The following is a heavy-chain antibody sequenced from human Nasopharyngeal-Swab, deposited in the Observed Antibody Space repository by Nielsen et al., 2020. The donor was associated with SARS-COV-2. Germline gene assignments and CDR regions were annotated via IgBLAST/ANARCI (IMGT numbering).Heavy chain of an antibody. CDR2: IYYNGNT. D-gene: IGHD6-13*01. Sequence: SETLSLTCTVSGDSIAYSTFYWGWIRQPPGKGLEWIGNIYYNGNTYQNPSLKSRLTISVDKSKNQFSLQLSFVTAADTAVYYCVRSSSWYYFDYWAQGTQVTVSS. CDR1: GDSIAYSTFY. J-gene: IGHJ4*02. CDR3: VRSSSWYYFDY. V-gene: IGHV4-39*01.